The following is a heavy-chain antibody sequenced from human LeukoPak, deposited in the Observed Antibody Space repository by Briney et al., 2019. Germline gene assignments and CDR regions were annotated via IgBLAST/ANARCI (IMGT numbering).Heavy chain of an antibody. CDR2: INSDGSST. CDR1: GFTFSSYR. J-gene: IGHJ4*02. Sequence: PGGSLRLSCAASGFTFSSYRMHWVRQAPGKGLVWVSRINSDGSSTSYADSVKGRFTISRDNAKNTLYLQMNSLRAEDTAVYYCASEGYCSSTSCYDYWGQGTLVTVSS. D-gene: IGHD2-2*01. CDR3: ASEGYCSSTSCYDY. V-gene: IGHV3-74*01.